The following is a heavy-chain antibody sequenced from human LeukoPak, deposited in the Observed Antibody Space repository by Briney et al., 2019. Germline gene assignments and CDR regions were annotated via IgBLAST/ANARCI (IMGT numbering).Heavy chain of an antibody. CDR2: ISAYNGNT. D-gene: IGHD3-3*01. V-gene: IGHV1-18*04. J-gene: IGHJ4*02. Sequence: ASVKVSCKASGYTFTGYYMHWVRQAPGQGLEWMGWISAYNGNTNYAQKLQGRVTMTTDTSTSTAYMELRSLRSDDTAVYYCARGPSDFWSGYYFGYWGQGTLVTVSS. CDR3: ARGPSDFWSGYYFGY. CDR1: GYTFTGYY.